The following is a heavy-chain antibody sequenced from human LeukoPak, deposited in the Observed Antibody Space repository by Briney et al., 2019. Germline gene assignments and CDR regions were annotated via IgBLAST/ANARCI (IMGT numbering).Heavy chain of an antibody. D-gene: IGHD3-10*01. CDR3: ARDRITMVRGLLTYFDY. CDR1: GFTFSSYW. V-gene: IGHV3-7*03. Sequence: GGSLRLSCAASGFTFSSYWMSWVRQAPGKGLEWVANIKQDGSGKYYVDSVKGRFTISRDNAKNSLYLQMNSLRAEDTAVYYCARDRITMVRGLLTYFDYWGQGTLVTVSS. CDR2: IKQDGSGK. J-gene: IGHJ4*02.